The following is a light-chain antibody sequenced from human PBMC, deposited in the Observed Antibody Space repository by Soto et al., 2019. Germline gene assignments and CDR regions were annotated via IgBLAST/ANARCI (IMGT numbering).Light chain of an antibody. Sequence: AIRVTQSPSSLSASTGDRVTITCRASQGISSYLAWYQQKPGKAPKLLIYKASTLKSGVPSRFRGSGSGTEFPLTISSLQPDDFATYYCQHYNSYSDPFGQ. J-gene: IGKJ5*01. V-gene: IGKV1-8*01. CDR3: QHYNSYSDP. CDR1: QGISSY. CDR2: KAS.